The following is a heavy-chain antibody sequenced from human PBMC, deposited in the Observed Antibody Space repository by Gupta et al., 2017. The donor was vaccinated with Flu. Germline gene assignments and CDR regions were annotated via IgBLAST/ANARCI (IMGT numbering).Heavy chain of an antibody. CDR1: GFTFDDYA. CDR3: AKEYCSRSGCPKKWLDP. Sequence: EVQLVESGGGLVQPGRSLRLSCVSSGFTFDDYAMHWVRQAPGKGLEWVSGINWDSGSIGYGDSVKGRFTISRDNAKNSLYLEMNSLRDEDTALYYCAKEYCSRSGCPKKWLDPWGQGTLVTVSS. CDR2: INWDSGSI. D-gene: IGHD2-2*01. V-gene: IGHV3-9*01. J-gene: IGHJ5*02.